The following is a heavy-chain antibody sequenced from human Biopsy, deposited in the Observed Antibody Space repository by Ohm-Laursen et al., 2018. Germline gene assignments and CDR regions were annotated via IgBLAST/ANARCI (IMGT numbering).Heavy chain of an antibody. D-gene: IGHD5-12*01. CDR2: IYYDGIT. CDR1: GYSVTNDYY. J-gene: IGHJ6*02. CDR3: ARVAGGYAHYYGMDV. V-gene: IGHV4-38-2*01. Sequence: GTLSLTCVVSGYSVTNDYYWGWIRQPPGKGLEWIGNIYYDGITYYNPSLKSRVAMSVDTSKNQFSLRLTSVTAADTAVYYCARVAGGYAHYYGMDVWGQGTTVIVSS.